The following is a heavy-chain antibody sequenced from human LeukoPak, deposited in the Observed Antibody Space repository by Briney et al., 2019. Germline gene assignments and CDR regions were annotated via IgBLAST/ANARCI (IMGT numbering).Heavy chain of an antibody. V-gene: IGHV3-23*01. CDR1: GFTFSSYS. CDR3: AKDSYYGMDV. Sequence: GGSLRLSCAASGFTFSSYSMNWVRQAPGKGLEWVSAISGSGGSTYYADSVKGRFTISRDNFKNTLYLQMNSLRAEDTAVYYCAKDSYYGMDVWGQGTTVTVSS. CDR2: ISGSGGST. J-gene: IGHJ6*02.